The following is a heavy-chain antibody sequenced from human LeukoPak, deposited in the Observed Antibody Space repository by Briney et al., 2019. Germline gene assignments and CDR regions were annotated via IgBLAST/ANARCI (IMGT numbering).Heavy chain of an antibody. D-gene: IGHD3-22*01. J-gene: IGHJ4*02. V-gene: IGHV1-18*01. CDR2: ISAYNGNT. CDR3: ARVKVRYYYDSSGYYYDDY. CDR1: GYTFTSYG. Sequence: ASVKVSCKASGYTFTSYGISWVRQAPGQGLEWMGWISAYNGNTNYAQKLQGRVTMTTDTSTSTAYKELRSLRSDDTAVYYCARVKVRYYYDSSGYYYDDYWGQGSLVTVSS.